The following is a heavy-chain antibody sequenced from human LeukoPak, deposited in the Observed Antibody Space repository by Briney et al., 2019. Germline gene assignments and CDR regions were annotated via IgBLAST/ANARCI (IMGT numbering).Heavy chain of an antibody. Sequence: SVKVSCKASGGTFSSYAISWVRQAPGQGLEWMGGIIPIFGTANYAQKFQGRVTITADESTSTAYMELSSLRSEDTAVYYCARDGDITIFGVASADYWGQGTLVTVSS. D-gene: IGHD3-3*01. CDR2: IIPIFGTA. CDR1: GGTFSSYA. CDR3: ARDGDITIFGVASADY. J-gene: IGHJ4*02. V-gene: IGHV1-69*13.